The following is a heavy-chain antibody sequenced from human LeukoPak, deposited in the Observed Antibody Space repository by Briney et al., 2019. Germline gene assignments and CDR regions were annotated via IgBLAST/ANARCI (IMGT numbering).Heavy chain of an antibody. V-gene: IGHV1-8*01. CDR2: MAPNNGDS. CDR1: GYTLTSYH. J-gene: IGHJ4*02. D-gene: IGHD4-17*01. CDR3: ARTTSLTASGYDY. Sequence: ASVRVSCKASGYTLTSYHINRVRQAHGPGLEWMGWMAPNNGDSGYAQNFQARVTITTDTSINTAYMELRILRSDDTAVYFCARTTSLTASGYDYWGQGTLVTVSS.